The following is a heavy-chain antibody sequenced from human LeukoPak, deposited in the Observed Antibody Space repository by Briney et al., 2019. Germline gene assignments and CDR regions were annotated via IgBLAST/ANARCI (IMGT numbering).Heavy chain of an antibody. CDR1: GFTFNNYA. CDR2: ISGSGGDT. J-gene: IGHJ4*02. D-gene: IGHD2-15*01. Sequence: GGSLRLSCAASGFTFNNYAMSWVRQAPGKGLEWVSGISGSGGDTYNADSVKGRITISSDNAKNTLYLQMNSLRVEDTAVYYCASHKRGYCSGGSCDWSYWGQGTLVTVSS. V-gene: IGHV3-23*01. CDR3: ASHKRGYCSGGSCDWSY.